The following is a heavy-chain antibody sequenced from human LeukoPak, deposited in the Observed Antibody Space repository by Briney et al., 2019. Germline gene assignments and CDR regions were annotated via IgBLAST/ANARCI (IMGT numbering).Heavy chain of an antibody. J-gene: IGHJ4*02. CDR1: GNTLSELS. CDR2: VDLEDDKN. CDR3: ATDHQWQLLGY. V-gene: IGHV1-24*01. Sequence: ASVKVSCKVSGNTLSELSMHWVRQAPGKGLEWMGGVDLEDDKNIYAQKFQGRVTMTEDTSTDTAYMELSNLRSEDTAVYYCATDHQWQLLGYWGQGTLVTVSS. D-gene: IGHD1-26*01.